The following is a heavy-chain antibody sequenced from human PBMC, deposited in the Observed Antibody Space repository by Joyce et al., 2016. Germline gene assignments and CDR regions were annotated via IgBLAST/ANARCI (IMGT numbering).Heavy chain of an antibody. CDR2: ISSNRNYI. CDR3: ARNSAPRASTYYGLDV. J-gene: IGHJ6*02. V-gene: IGHV3-21*01. D-gene: IGHD5/OR15-5a*01. Sequence: DVQLVESGGGLVRPGGSLRLSCAASGFTFSSYSMNWVRQAPGKGLEWVSFISSNRNYIYYADSVKGRFTISRDNAKSSLFLQMDSLRAEDTAVYYCARNSAPRASTYYGLDVWGQGTTVTVSS. CDR1: GFTFSSYS.